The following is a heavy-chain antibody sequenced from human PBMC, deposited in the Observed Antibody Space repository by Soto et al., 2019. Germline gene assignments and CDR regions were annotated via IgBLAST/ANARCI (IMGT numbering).Heavy chain of an antibody. V-gene: IGHV3-33*01. CDR1: GFTVSSYG. CDR2: IWYDGSNK. CDR3: ARGGPMVRGVVGSYYYYGMDV. Sequence: GGSLRLSCAASGFTVSSYGMHWVRQAPGKGLEWVAVIWYDGSNKYYADSVKGRFTISRDNSKNTLYLQMNSLRAEDTAVYYCARGGPMVRGVVGSYYYYGMDVWGQGTTVTVSS. J-gene: IGHJ6*02. D-gene: IGHD3-10*01.